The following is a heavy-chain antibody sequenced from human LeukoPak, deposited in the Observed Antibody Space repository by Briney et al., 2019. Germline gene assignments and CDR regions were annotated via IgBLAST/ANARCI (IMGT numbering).Heavy chain of an antibody. D-gene: IGHD2-2*01. CDR2: INHSGST. Sequence: PSETLSLTCGVYGGSFSGYYWSWIRQPPGKGLEWIGEINHSGSTNYNPSLKSRVTISVDTSKNQFSLKLSSVTAADTAVYYCASLPRPNCSSTSCYELDVCGKGTTVTVSS. V-gene: IGHV4-34*01. CDR1: GGSFSGYY. CDR3: ASLPRPNCSSTSCYELDV. J-gene: IGHJ6*04.